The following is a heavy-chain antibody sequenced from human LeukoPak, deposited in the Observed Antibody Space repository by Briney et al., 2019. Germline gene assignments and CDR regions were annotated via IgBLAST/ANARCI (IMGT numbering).Heavy chain of an antibody. D-gene: IGHD3-9*01. CDR1: GFTFSSYS. Sequence: GGSLRLSCEASGFTFSSYSMNWVRQAPGKGLEWVSSISSSSSYIYYADSVKGRFTISRDNAKNSLYLQMNSLRAEDTAVYYCARSGLTGYYLNDYWGQGTLVTVSS. J-gene: IGHJ4*02. CDR3: ARSGLTGYYLNDY. CDR2: ISSSSSYI. V-gene: IGHV3-21*01.